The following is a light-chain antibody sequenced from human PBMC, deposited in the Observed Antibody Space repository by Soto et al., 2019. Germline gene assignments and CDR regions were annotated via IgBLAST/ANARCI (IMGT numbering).Light chain of an antibody. CDR1: QSVSSN. Sequence: EMVMTQSPATLSVSPGERATLSCRASQSVSSNLAWYQQKPGQAPRLLIYGASTRATGIPARFSGSGSGTEFTLTISSLQSDDFATYYCQQYNSHSFGGGTKVQIK. V-gene: IGKV3-15*01. CDR2: GAS. J-gene: IGKJ4*01. CDR3: QQYNSHS.